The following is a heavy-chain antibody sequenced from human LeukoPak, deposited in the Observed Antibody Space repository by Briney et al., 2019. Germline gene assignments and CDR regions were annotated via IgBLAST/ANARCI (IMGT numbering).Heavy chain of an antibody. D-gene: IGHD4-17*01. J-gene: IGHJ4*02. Sequence: GGSLRLSCAASGFPYNNYDMNWLPRAPGRAVEGLSSFSGGGETTYYADSPKGQYTISRDNSQNTLYLQMNSLRAEDTAVYYCARDYADYVGYFFFDYWGQGTLVTVSS. CDR1: GFPYNNYD. CDR3: ARDYADYVGYFFFDY. V-gene: IGHV3-23*01. CDR2: FSGGGETT.